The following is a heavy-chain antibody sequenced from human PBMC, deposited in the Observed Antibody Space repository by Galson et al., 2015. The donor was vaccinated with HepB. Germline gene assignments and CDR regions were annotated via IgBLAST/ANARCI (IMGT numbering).Heavy chain of an antibody. D-gene: IGHD3-3*01. CDR2: IWVDGTNK. CDR1: GFTFSSHG. V-gene: IGHV3-33*01. J-gene: IGHJ4*02. Sequence: SLRLSCAASGFTFSSHGMNWVRQAPGKGLEWVATIWVDGTNKFYADSVKGRFTISRDNSKNTLYLQMNSLRADDTAVYYCAREWDPHIYWSALDFWGQGSLVTVSS. CDR3: AREWDPHIYWSALDF.